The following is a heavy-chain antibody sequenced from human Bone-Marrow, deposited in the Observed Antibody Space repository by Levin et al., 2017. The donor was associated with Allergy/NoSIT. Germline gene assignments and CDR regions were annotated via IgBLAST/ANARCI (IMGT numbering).Heavy chain of an antibody. V-gene: IGHV4-31*03. D-gene: IGHD2-8*02. J-gene: IGHJ5*02. CDR2: SYYSGST. CDR1: GVSITSGGDY. CDR3: ARGRSASGLFDL. Sequence: PSETLSLTCNVSGVSITSGGDYWTWIRQHPEKGLEWIGCSYYSGSTFYSPSLRSRVIISVDTSKNQFSLSLNSVTAADTAIYYCARGRSASGLFDLWGQGALVTVSS.